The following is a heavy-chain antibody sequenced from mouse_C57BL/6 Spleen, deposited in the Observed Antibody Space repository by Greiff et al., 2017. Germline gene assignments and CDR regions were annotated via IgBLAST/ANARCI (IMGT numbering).Heavy chain of an antibody. CDR3: ARESFSNSFYWYFDV. V-gene: IGHV3-6*01. J-gene: IGHJ1*03. Sequence: EVKVEESGPGLVKPSQSLSLTCSVTGYSITSGYYWNWLRQFPGNKLEWMGYISYDGSNNYNPSLKNRISITRDTSKNQFFLKLNSVTTEDTATYYCARESFSNSFYWYFDVWGTGTTVTVAS. CDR1: GYSITSGYY. CDR2: ISYDGSN. D-gene: IGHD2-5*01.